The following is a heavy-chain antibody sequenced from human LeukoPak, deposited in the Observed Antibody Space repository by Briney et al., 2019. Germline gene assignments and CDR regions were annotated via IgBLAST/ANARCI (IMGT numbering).Heavy chain of an antibody. V-gene: IGHV3-30*18. J-gene: IGHJ4*02. CDR2: ILYDGSNK. D-gene: IGHD6-19*01. CDR1: GFTFSSYG. Sequence: GGSLRLSCAASGFTFSSYGMHWVRQAPGKGLEWVAVILYDGSNKYYADSVKGRFTISRDNSKNTLYLQMNSLRAEDTAVYYCAKGGRVAVADTSFDYWGQGTLVTVSS. CDR3: AKGGRVAVADTSFDY.